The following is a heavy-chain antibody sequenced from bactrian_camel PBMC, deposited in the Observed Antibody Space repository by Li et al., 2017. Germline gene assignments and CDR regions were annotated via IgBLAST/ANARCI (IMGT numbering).Heavy chain of an antibody. Sequence: HVQLVESGGSLVQPGGSLRLSCVASRFTFSNYYMSWVRQAPGKGPEWVAGIDWDGKDVHYPDSMRGRFTISRDDAKNTLYLQLNGLKIEDTAMYYCTKGMYDSWLSDFWGQGTQVTVS. V-gene: IGHV3S6*01. CDR2: IDWDGKDV. D-gene: IGHD1*01. CDR3: TKGMYDSWLSDF. J-gene: IGHJ4*01. CDR1: RFTFSNYY.